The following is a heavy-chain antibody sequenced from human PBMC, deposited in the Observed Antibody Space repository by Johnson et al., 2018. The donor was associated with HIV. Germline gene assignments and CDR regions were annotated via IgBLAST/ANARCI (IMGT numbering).Heavy chain of an antibody. V-gene: IGHV3-30*04. CDR1: GFTFSSYA. D-gene: IGHD2-15*01. J-gene: IGHJ3*01. Sequence: QLVESGGGVVQPGRSLRLSCAASGFTFSSYAMHWVRQAPGKGLEWVAVISYDGSNKYYADSVKGRFTISRDNSKNTLYLQMNSLRAEDTAVYYCARDRSRQLLLTSDVFDFRGQGTMVTVSS. CDR3: ARDRSRQLLLTSDVFDF. CDR2: ISYDGSNK.